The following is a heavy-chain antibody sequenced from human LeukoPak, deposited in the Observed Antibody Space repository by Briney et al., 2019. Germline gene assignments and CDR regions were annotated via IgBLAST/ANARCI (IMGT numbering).Heavy chain of an antibody. D-gene: IGHD3-10*01. Sequence: GGSLSLSCAASGFSFSRCAMRWVRQAPGKEPEWLSAISGKGHASYYAPSGKGRFTISRDNSRDILYVQMNSLEAEDTAVYYCTKGLWTESQRLFDSWGQGALVTVSS. CDR2: ISGKGHAS. J-gene: IGHJ4*02. CDR1: GFSFSRCA. CDR3: TKGLWTESQRLFDS. V-gene: IGHV3-23*01.